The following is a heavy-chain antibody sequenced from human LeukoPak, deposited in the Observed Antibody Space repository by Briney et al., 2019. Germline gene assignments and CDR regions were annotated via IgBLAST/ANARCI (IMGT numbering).Heavy chain of an antibody. Sequence: VSVKVSCKASGYTFTSYDINWVRQATGQGLEWMGWMNPNSGNTGYAQKFQGRVTMTRNTSISTAYMELSSLRSEDTAVYYCARGLYDFWSGPEYPTSFDPWGQGTLVTVSS. V-gene: IGHV1-8*01. CDR1: GYTFTSYD. J-gene: IGHJ5*02. CDR2: MNPNSGNT. D-gene: IGHD3-3*01. CDR3: ARGLYDFWSGPEYPTSFDP.